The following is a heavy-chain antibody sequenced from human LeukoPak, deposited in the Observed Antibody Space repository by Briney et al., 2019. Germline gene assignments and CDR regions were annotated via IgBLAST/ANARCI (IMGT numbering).Heavy chain of an antibody. V-gene: IGHV3-30*04. CDR2: ISYDGSNK. J-gene: IGHJ4*02. D-gene: IGHD3-9*01. CDR3: ARDLGAGYYNRPGDY. Sequence: GGSLRLSCAASGFTFSSYAMHWVRQAPGKGLEWVAVISYDGSNKYYADSVKGRFTISRDNSKNTLYLQMNSLRAEDTAVYYCARDLGAGYYNRPGDYWGQGTLVTVSS. CDR1: GFTFSSYA.